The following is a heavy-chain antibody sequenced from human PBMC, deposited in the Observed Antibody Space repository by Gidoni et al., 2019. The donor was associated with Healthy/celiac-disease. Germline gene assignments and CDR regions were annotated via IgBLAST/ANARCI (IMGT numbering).Heavy chain of an antibody. D-gene: IGHD2-21*01. J-gene: IGHJ6*02. CDR1: GFTFSSYG. V-gene: IGHV3-30*18. CDR3: AKDLCGGDCSRYYYYGMDV. CDR2: ISYDGSNK. Sequence: QVQLVESGGGVVQPGRSLRLSCAASGFTFSSYGMHWVRQAPGKGLEWVAVISYDGSNKYYADSVKGRFTISRDNSKNTLYLQMNSLRAEDTAVYYCAKDLCGGDCSRYYYYGMDVWGQGTTVTVSS.